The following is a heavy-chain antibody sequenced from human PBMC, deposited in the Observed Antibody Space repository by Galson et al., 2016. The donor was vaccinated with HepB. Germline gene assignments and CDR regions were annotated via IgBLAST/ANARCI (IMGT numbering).Heavy chain of an antibody. Sequence: SLRLSCAASGFTFSSYGMNWVRQTPGKGLEWVSSISRYNNYIYYADSVKGRFTISRDNANNSLYLQMNSLRAEDTAVYYCARDAVPHMVRGVTRGMDVWGQGTTVTVSS. CDR2: ISRYNNYI. V-gene: IGHV3-21*01. CDR3: ARDAVPHMVRGVTRGMDV. CDR1: GFTFSSYG. J-gene: IGHJ6*02. D-gene: IGHD3-10*01.